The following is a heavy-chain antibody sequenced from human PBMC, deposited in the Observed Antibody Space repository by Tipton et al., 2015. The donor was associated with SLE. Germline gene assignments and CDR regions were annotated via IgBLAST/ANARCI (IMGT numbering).Heavy chain of an antibody. J-gene: IGHJ3*02. CDR1: GYSFTSYW. Sequence: QLVQSGAEVKKPGESLKISCKGSGYSFTSYWNGWVRQMPGKGLEWMGIIYPGDSDTRYSPSFQGQVTIAADKSISTAYLQWSSLKASDTAMYYCARLQPYYDILTGYSMIAIPGAFDIWGQGTMVTVSS. D-gene: IGHD3-9*01. CDR3: ARLQPYYDILTGYSMIAIPGAFDI. V-gene: IGHV5-51*03. CDR2: IYPGDSDT.